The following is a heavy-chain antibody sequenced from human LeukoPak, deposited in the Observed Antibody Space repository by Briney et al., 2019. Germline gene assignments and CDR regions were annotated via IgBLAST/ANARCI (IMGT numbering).Heavy chain of an antibody. CDR2: IKENGNEK. J-gene: IGHJ4*02. CDR1: GFTFSSYW. Sequence: PGGSLRLSCAASGFTFSSYWMSWVRRAPGKGLEWVDNIKENGNEKYYVDSVKGRFTISRDNAKNSLYLQMNSLRAEDTAVYYCARNYFDYWGQGTLVTVSS. CDR3: ARNYFDY. V-gene: IGHV3-7*04.